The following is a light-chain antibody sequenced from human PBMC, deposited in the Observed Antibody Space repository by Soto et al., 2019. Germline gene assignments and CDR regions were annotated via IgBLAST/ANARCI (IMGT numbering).Light chain of an antibody. V-gene: IGKV3-11*01. CDR3: HQRSNWPAYT. Sequence: EIVLTQSPATLSLSPGERATLSCRASQSVDSYLAWYQQKPGQAPRLLIYDASNRATGIPPRFSGSGSGTDFTLTISSLEPEDVAVYYCHQRSNWPAYTFGRGTKLEIK. J-gene: IGKJ2*01. CDR1: QSVDSY. CDR2: DAS.